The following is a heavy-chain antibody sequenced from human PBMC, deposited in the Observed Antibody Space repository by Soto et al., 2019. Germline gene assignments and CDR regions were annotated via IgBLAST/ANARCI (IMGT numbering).Heavy chain of an antibody. J-gene: IGHJ3*02. D-gene: IGHD6-13*01. Sequence: PGGSLRLSCAASGFIFSSYGMNWVRQAPGNGLEWVSYISSSSSTVYYVDSVKGRFTISRDNAKNSLYLQMNSLRDEDTAVYYCARTRQHSSWYFDAFDIWGQGTMVTVSS. CDR3: ARTRQHSSWYFDAFDI. CDR1: GFIFSSYG. CDR2: ISSSSSTV. V-gene: IGHV3-48*02.